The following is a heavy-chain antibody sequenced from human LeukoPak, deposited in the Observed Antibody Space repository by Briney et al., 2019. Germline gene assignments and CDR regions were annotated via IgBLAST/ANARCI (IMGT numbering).Heavy chain of an antibody. J-gene: IGHJ4*02. D-gene: IGHD5-18*01. CDR1: GYTFTSYH. V-gene: IGHV1-69*05. Sequence: ASVKVSCKASGYTFTSYHINWVRQAAGQGLEWMGGIIPIFGTANYAQKFQGRVTITTDESTSTAYMELSSLRSEDMAVYYCARTAMVTRYFDYWGQGTLVTVSS. CDR2: IIPIFGTA. CDR3: ARTAMVTRYFDY.